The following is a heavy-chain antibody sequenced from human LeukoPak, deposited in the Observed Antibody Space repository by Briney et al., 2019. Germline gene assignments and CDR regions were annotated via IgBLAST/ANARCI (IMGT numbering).Heavy chain of an antibody. J-gene: IGHJ4*02. V-gene: IGHV5-51*01. Sequence: GESLKISCKGSGYSFTNYWIGWVRQMPGKGLEWMGIIYPGDSDTRYSPSFQGQVTISADKSISTAYLQWSSLKASDTAMYYCARHGVDYGGNSYFDYWGQGTLVTVSS. D-gene: IGHD4-23*01. CDR3: ARHGVDYGGNSYFDY. CDR2: IYPGDSDT. CDR1: GYSFTNYW.